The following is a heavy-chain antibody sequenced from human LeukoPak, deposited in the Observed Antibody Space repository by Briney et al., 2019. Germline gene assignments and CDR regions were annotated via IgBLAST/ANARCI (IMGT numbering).Heavy chain of an antibody. CDR1: GGSFSGYY. V-gene: IGHV4-34*01. Sequence: SETLSLTCAVYGGSFSGYYWSWIRQPPGKGLEWIGEINHSGSTNYNPSLKSRVTISVDTSKNRFSLKLSSVTAADTAVYYCARGPVGVVVVPAGFDPWGQGTLVTVSS. CDR2: INHSGST. D-gene: IGHD2-2*01. J-gene: IGHJ5*02. CDR3: ARGPVGVVVVPAGFDP.